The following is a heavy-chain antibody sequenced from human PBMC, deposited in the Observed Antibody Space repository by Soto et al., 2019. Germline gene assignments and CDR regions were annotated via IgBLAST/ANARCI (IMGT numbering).Heavy chain of an antibody. Sequence: PSETLSLTCTVSGGSISSGGYYWIWIRHRPGKGLEWIGDIHYSGSTFYNPSLKSRVTISVDTSENQFSLKLSSMTAADTAVYYCVRGEVLPAASLDYWGQGTLVTVSS. D-gene: IGHD2-2*01. V-gene: IGHV4-31*03. CDR1: GGSISSGGYY. CDR3: VRGEVLPAASLDY. CDR2: IHYSGST. J-gene: IGHJ4*02.